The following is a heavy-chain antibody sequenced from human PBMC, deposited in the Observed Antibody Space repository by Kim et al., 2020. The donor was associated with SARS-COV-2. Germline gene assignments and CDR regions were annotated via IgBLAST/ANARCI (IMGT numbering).Heavy chain of an antibody. CDR3: ARAGIPGASDV. J-gene: IGHJ3*01. CDR2: ISNNGTT. CDR1: LSSVSPYF. D-gene: IGHD2-2*02. V-gene: IGHV4-59*02. Sequence: SETLSLTCPIPLSSVSPYFWTWVRQTPVKLLASISPISNNGTTNDTLPLVPRPPIPRDTSKNQPSLTLTPVTASDSAVYYCARAGIPGASDVWGQGTTVT.